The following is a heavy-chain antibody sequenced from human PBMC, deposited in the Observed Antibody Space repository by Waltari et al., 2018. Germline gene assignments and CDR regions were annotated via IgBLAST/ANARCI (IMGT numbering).Heavy chain of an antibody. CDR1: GFTFSSYE. D-gene: IGHD5-18*01. Sequence: EVQLVESGGGLVQPGGSLRLSCAASGFTFSSYEMNWVRQAPGKGLEWVSYISSSGSTIYYADSVKGRFTISRDNAKNSLYLQMNSLRAEDTAVYYCARDSVDTAMVTRAFDIWGQGTMVTVSS. V-gene: IGHV3-48*03. J-gene: IGHJ3*02. CDR2: ISSSGSTI. CDR3: ARDSVDTAMVTRAFDI.